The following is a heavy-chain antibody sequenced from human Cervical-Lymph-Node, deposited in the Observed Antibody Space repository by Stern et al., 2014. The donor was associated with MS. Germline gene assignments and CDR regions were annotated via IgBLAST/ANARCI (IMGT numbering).Heavy chain of an antibody. V-gene: IGHV3-13*01. J-gene: IGHJ6*02. CDR1: GFTFSSYD. D-gene: IGHD6-13*01. CDR3: ARGIAAARMDV. CDR2: MGTAGDT. Sequence: EVQLVESGGGLVQPGGSLRLSCAASGFTFSSYDMHWVRQATGKGLEWVSAMGTAGDTYYPGSVKGRFTISRENAKNSLYLQMNSLRAGDTAVYYCARGIAAARMDVWGQGTTVTVSS.